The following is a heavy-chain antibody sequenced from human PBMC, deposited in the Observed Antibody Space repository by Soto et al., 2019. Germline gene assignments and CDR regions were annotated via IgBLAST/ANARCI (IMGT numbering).Heavy chain of an antibody. J-gene: IGHJ2*01. CDR1: GGSVKGYD. D-gene: IGHD3-10*01. Sequence: SDTLALACAVYGGSVKGYDGSGIRQPPGKGLEWIGEINHSGSTNYNPSLKSRVSISGGTSNNQFSLKLTSVTAADTAVYYCARGRGDGYNQHWFFDLSGRGALVTVSS. CDR3: ARGRGDGYNQHWFFDL. V-gene: IGHV4-34*01. CDR2: INHSGST.